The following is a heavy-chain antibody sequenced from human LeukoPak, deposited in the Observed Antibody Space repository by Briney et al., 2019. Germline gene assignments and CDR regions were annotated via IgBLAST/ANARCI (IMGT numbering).Heavy chain of an antibody. CDR1: GFTFSSYS. CDR3: ARGVPYYYDSSGYSRFDY. Sequence: PGGSLRLSCVASGFTFSSYSMNWVRQAPGKGLEWVSSISSSSSYIYYADSVKGRFTISRDNAKNSLYLQMNSLRAEDTAVYYCARGVPYYYDSSGYSRFDYWGQGTLVTVSS. D-gene: IGHD3-22*01. CDR2: ISSSSSYI. V-gene: IGHV3-21*01. J-gene: IGHJ4*02.